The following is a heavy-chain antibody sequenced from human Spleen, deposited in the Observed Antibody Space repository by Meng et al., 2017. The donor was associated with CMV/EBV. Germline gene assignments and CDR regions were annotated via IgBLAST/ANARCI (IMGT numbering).Heavy chain of an antibody. CDR1: FTFSSYA. Sequence: FTFSSYAMSWFRRAPGKGLEWVSAISGSGGSTYYADSVKGRFTISRDNSKNTLYLQMNSLRAEDTAVYYCAKAPLLRYFDWLLNYFDYWGQGTLVTVSS. V-gene: IGHV3-23*01. D-gene: IGHD3-9*01. CDR3: AKAPLLRYFDWLLNYFDY. CDR2: ISGSGGST. J-gene: IGHJ4*02.